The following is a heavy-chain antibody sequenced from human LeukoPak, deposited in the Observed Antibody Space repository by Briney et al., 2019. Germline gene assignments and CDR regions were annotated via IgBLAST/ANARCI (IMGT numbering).Heavy chain of an antibody. CDR2: INHSGST. D-gene: IGHD2-8*01. Sequence: SETLSLTCAVYGGSFSGYYWSWIRQPPGKGLEWIGEINHSGSTNYNPSLKSRVTISVDTSKNQFSLKLSSVTAADTAVYYCAVLMVYAIPYWGQGTLVTVSS. CDR1: GGSFSGYY. CDR3: AVLMVYAIPY. V-gene: IGHV4-34*01. J-gene: IGHJ4*02.